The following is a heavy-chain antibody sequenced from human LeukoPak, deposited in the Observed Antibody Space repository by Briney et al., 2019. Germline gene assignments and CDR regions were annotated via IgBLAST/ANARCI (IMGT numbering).Heavy chain of an antibody. CDR3: ARLGYCSSTSCRRFDP. J-gene: IGHJ5*02. V-gene: IGHV1-18*04. CDR1: GYTFTSYG. Sequence: ASVKVSCKASGYTFTSYGISWVRQAPGQGLEWMGWISAYNGNTNYAQKLQDRVTMTTDTSTSTAYMELRSLRSDDTAVYYCARLGYCSSTSCRRFDPWGQGTLVTVSS. D-gene: IGHD2-2*01. CDR2: ISAYNGNT.